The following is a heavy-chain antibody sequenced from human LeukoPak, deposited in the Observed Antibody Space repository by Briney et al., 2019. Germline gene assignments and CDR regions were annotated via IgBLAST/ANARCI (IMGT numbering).Heavy chain of an antibody. Sequence: SETLSLTCTVSGGSISSYYWSWIRQPPGKGLEWTGSIYYSGSTYYNPSLKSRVTISVDTSKNQFSLKLSSVTAADTAVYYCARHPGDYCDYMDVWGKGTTVTVSS. CDR1: GGSISSYY. D-gene: IGHD3-10*01. CDR2: IYYSGST. J-gene: IGHJ6*03. V-gene: IGHV4-39*01. CDR3: ARHPGDYCDYMDV.